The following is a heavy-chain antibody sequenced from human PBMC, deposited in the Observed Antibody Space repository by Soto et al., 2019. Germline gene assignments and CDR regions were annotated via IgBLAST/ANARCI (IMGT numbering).Heavy chain of an antibody. J-gene: IGHJ6*02. Sequence: SETLSLTCTVSGGSISSGDYYWSWIRQPPGKGLEWIGYIYYSGSTYYNPSLKSQVTISVDTSKNQFSLKLSSVTAADTAVYYCASEHLDYGNYDGYYYGMDVWGQGTTVTVSS. CDR2: IYYSGST. D-gene: IGHD4-17*01. CDR1: GGSISSGDYY. V-gene: IGHV4-30-4*01. CDR3: ASEHLDYGNYDGYYYGMDV.